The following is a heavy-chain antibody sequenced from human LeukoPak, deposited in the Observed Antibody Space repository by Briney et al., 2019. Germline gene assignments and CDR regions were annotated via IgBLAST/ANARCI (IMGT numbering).Heavy chain of an antibody. J-gene: IGHJ4*02. CDR1: GLIFSNYA. CDR3: ATDYVWGSFDY. V-gene: IGHV3-21*01. D-gene: IGHD3-16*01. CDR2: ISSSSSYI. Sequence: GGSLRLSCAASGLIFSNYAMTWVRQAPGKGLEWVSSISSSSSYIYYADSVKGRFTISRDNAKNSLYLQMNSLRAEDTAVYYCATDYVWGSFDYWGQGTLVTVSS.